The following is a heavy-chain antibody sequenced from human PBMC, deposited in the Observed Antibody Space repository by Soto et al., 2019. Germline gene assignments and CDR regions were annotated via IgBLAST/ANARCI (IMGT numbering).Heavy chain of an antibody. V-gene: IGHV1-18*01. CDR1: GYTFTSYG. CDR2: ISAYNGNT. Sequence: GASVKVSCKASGYTFTSYGISWVRQAPGQGLEWMGWISAYNGNTNYAQKLQGRVTMTTDTSTSTAYMELRSLRSDDTAVYYCARESAYYYDSSGDAFDIWGQGTMVTVSS. CDR3: ARESAYYYDSSGDAFDI. D-gene: IGHD3-22*01. J-gene: IGHJ3*02.